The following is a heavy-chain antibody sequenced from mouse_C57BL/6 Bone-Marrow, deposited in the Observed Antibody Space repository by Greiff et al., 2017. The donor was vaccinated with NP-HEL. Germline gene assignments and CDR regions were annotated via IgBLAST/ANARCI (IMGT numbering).Heavy chain of an antibody. CDR3: ARGGPNYPYAMDY. V-gene: IGHV1-61*01. J-gene: IGHJ4*01. CDR1: GYTFTSYW. D-gene: IGHD1-3*01. Sequence: QVQLQQPGAELVRPGSSVKLSCKASGYTFTSYWMDWVKQRPGQGLEWIGNIYPSDSETHYNQKFKDKATLTVDKSSSPAYMPLTSLTSEDSAVYYCARGGPNYPYAMDYWGQGTSVTVSS. CDR2: IYPSDSET.